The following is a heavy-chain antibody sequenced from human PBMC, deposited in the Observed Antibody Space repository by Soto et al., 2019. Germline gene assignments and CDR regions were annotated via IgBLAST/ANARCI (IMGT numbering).Heavy chain of an antibody. V-gene: IGHV3-23*01. Sequence: GGSLRLSCAASEFTFSTHAMTWVRQAPGKGLEWVSASSGRGGSTYYADSVKGRFTITRDNSKNTLYLQMNSLRAEDAAVYSCAKAGYCVSTSCYFPFDFWGQGTLVTVSS. D-gene: IGHD2-2*01. CDR2: SSGRGGST. J-gene: IGHJ4*02. CDR3: AKAGYCVSTSCYFPFDF. CDR1: EFTFSTHA.